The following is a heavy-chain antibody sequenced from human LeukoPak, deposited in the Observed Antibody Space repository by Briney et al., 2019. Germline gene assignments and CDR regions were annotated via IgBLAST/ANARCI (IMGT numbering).Heavy chain of an antibody. CDR1: GYTFTGYY. CDR3: ARIAVIAAAGSDY. CDR2: INPNSGGT. J-gene: IGHJ4*02. V-gene: IGHV1-2*02. Sequence: GASVKVSCKASGYTFTGYYMHWVRQAPGQGLEWMGWINPNSGGTNYAQKFQGRVTMTRDTSISTAYMELSRLRSDDTAVYYCARIAVIAAAGSDYWGQGTLVTVSS. D-gene: IGHD6-13*01.